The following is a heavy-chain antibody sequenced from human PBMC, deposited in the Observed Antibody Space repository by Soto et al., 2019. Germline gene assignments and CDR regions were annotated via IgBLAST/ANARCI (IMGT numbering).Heavy chain of an antibody. CDR3: ARGSAAKRYFDL. CDR2: IFPSGAT. J-gene: IGHJ2*01. Sequence: QVQLEESGPGLVKPSQTLSLMCTVSGVPISGPDYHWSWIRQSPGNGLEWIGYIFPSGATHYNSSLGSRITMSVESSKSQFSLRLTAVTAADTAVYFSARGSAAKRYFDLWGRGTLVTVSS. V-gene: IGHV4-30-4*01. CDR1: GVPISGPDYH. D-gene: IGHD5-18*01.